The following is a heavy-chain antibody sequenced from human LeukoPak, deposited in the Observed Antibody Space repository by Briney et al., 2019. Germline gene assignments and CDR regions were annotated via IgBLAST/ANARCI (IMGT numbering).Heavy chain of an antibody. D-gene: IGHD6-19*01. CDR2: IYHSGST. V-gene: IGHV4-38-2*02. CDR1: DYSISSSYY. Sequence: SETLSLTCTVSDYSISSSYYWGWIRQPPGKGLEWFGIIYHSGSTYYNPSLKSRVTISVDTSKNQFSLKLNSVTAADTAVYYCARLSGWLNYWGQGTLVTVPS. J-gene: IGHJ4*02. CDR3: ARLSGWLNY.